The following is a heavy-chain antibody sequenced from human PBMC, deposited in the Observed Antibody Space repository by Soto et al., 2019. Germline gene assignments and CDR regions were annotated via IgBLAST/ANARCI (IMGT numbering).Heavy chain of an antibody. J-gene: IGHJ4*02. D-gene: IGHD4-17*01. CDR2: VYYSGTT. V-gene: IGHV4-61*01. CDR1: GGSVSNKTYY. CDR3: ARTTAVPNTLRSRYFFDY. Sequence: PSWTPSLTCSVSGGSVSNKTYYWSWIRQPPGKRLEWIGYVYYSGTTNYNPSLKSRVTISVDLSKNQFSLRLSSVTTADTALYYCARTTAVPNTLRSRYFFDYWGQGTLVTVSS.